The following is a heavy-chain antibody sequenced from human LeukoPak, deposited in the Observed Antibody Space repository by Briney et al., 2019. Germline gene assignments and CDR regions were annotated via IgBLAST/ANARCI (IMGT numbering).Heavy chain of an antibody. J-gene: IGHJ5*02. Sequence: PVASVKVSCKASGGTFSSYAISWVRQAPGQGLEWMGGIIPIFGTANYAQKFQGRVTITADESTSTAYMELSSLRSEDTAVYYCGRDIYGSGSTVWFDPWGQGTLVTVSS. CDR3: GRDIYGSGSTVWFDP. D-gene: IGHD3-10*01. CDR2: IIPIFGTA. CDR1: GGTFSSYA. V-gene: IGHV1-69*13.